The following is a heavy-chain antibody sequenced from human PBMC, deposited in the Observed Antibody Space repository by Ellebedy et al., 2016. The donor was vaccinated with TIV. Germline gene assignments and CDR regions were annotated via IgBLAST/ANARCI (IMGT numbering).Heavy chain of an antibody. CDR3: AADRTWGLYYYYGMDV. CDR2: IVVGSGNT. CDR1: GFTFTSSA. Sequence: AASVKVSRKASGFTFTSSAVQWVRQARGQRLEWIGWIVVGSGNTNYAQKFQERVTITRDMSTSTAYMELSSLRSEDTAVYYCAADRTWGLYYYYGMDVWGQGTTVTVSS. V-gene: IGHV1-58*01. D-gene: IGHD7-27*01. J-gene: IGHJ6*02.